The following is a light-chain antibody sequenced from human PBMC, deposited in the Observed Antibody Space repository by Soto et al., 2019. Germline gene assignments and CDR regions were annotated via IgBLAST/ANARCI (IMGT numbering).Light chain of an antibody. V-gene: IGLV1-44*01. CDR3: VAWDDSLIGYV. CDR1: SSNIGSNT. J-gene: IGLJ1*01. Sequence: QSVLTQPPSTSGTPGQRVTISCSGSSSNIGSNTVSWCQQLPGTAPKPLIYNNNQRPSGVPDRFSGSKSGTSASLAISGLQSEDEADYYCVAWDDSLIGYVFGTGTKVTVL. CDR2: NNN.